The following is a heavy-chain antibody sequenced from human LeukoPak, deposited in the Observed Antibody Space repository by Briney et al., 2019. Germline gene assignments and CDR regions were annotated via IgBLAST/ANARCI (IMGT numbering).Heavy chain of an antibody. Sequence: GGSLRLSCAASGFTFSSYWMHSVRQAPGKGLMWVSRINSDGSITSYADSVKGRFTISRDNAKNTLYVQMNSLRAEDTAVYYCARVRATFSPHFDNWGQGTLVTVSS. CDR3: ARVRATFSPHFDN. V-gene: IGHV3-74*01. CDR2: INSDGSIT. J-gene: IGHJ4*02. CDR1: GFTFSSYW. D-gene: IGHD5-12*01.